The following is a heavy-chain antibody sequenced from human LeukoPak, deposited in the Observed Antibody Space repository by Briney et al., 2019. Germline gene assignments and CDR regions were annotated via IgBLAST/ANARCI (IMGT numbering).Heavy chain of an antibody. CDR2: ISGSRGST. D-gene: IGHD3-22*01. Sequence: GGSLRLSCAASGFTFSSYAMRWVCQAAGKGLEWVSAISGSRGSTYYADSVKGRFTISRDNSKNTLYLQMDSLRAEDTAVYYCAKPYYYDSSGHWCFDLWGRGTLVTVSS. CDR1: GFTFSSYA. CDR3: AKPYYYDSSGHWCFDL. V-gene: IGHV3-23*01. J-gene: IGHJ2*01.